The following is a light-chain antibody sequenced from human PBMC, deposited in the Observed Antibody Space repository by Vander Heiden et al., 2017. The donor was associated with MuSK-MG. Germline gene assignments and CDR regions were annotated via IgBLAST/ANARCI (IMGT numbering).Light chain of an antibody. J-gene: IGLJ1*01. Sequence: QTLPTRPPPVAAAPGPRVPISSTGLGPKTGAADNVHCYEQLPGTSPTLLTYGNSNPPSGVPDRFSGSKSGTSASLAITGLQAEDEADYYCQSYDNSLSVFYVVGTGTKVTVL. CDR3: QSYDNSLSVFYV. CDR2: GNS. V-gene: IGLV1-40*01. CDR1: GPKTGAADN.